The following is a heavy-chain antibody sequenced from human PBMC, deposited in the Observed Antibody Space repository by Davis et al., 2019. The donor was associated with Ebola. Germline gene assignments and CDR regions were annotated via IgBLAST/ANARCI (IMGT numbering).Heavy chain of an antibody. D-gene: IGHD3-10*01. CDR2: IYYSGST. Sequence: MPSETLSLTCHLSGGSISSGGYSWSWIRQPPGKGPEWIGDIYYSGSTYYNPSLKSRVTISVDTSRNQFSLKLSSVTAADTAVYYCARAPLWFGESPTHYFDYWGQGTLVTVSS. CDR3: ARAPLWFGESPTHYFDY. CDR1: GGSISSGGYS. J-gene: IGHJ4*02. V-gene: IGHV4-30-4*07.